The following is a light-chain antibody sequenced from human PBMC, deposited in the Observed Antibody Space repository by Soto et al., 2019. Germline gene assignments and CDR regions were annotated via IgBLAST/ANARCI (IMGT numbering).Light chain of an antibody. Sequence: DIQMTQSPSTLSASVGDRVTITCRASQSISSWLAWYQQKPGRAPKLLIYKASGLDSGVPSRFSGSGSGTEFILTISSLQADDFATYSCQQYKAYPWTFGQGTKVEI. V-gene: IGKV1-5*03. CDR2: KAS. CDR3: QQYKAYPWT. CDR1: QSISSW. J-gene: IGKJ1*01.